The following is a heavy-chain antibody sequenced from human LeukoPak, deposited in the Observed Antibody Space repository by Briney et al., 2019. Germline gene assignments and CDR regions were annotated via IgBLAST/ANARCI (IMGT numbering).Heavy chain of an antibody. CDR2: ISYDGSNK. V-gene: IGHV3-30*18. CDR3: AKDSDTHFDY. CDR1: GFTFSSHG. Sequence: PGGSLRLSCAASGFTFSSHGMHWVRQAPGKGLEWVAVISYDGSNKYYADSVKGRFTISRDNSKNTLYLQMNSLRAEGTAVYYCAKDSDTHFDYWGQGTLVTVSS. J-gene: IGHJ4*02. D-gene: IGHD2-2*02.